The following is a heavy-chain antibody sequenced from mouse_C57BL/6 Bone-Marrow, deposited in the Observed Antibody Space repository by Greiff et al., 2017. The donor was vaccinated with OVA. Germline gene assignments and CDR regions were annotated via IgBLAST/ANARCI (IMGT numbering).Heavy chain of an antibody. V-gene: IGHV3-6*01. D-gene: IGHD1-1*01. CDR1: GYSITSGYY. CDR2: ISYDGSN. J-gene: IGHJ3*01. Sequence: EVQLVESGPGLVKPSQSLSLTCSVTGYSITSGYYWNWIRQFPGNKLEWMGYISYDGSNNYNPSLKNRISITRDTSKNQFFLKLNSVTTEDTATYYCARDGITTPVATGAYWGQGTLVTVSA. CDR3: ARDGITTPVATGAY.